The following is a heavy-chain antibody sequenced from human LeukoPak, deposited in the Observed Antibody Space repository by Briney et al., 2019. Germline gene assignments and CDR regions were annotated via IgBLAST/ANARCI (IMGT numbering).Heavy chain of an antibody. J-gene: IGHJ3*02. CDR2: ISSSSTYI. CDR3: AKDPNGDYIGAFDM. V-gene: IGHV3-21*04. D-gene: IGHD4-17*01. CDR1: GFTFSSYS. Sequence: GGSLRLSCAASGFTFSSYSMNWVRQAPGQGLEWVSSISSSSTYIYYADSVKGRFTISRDNAKNSLYLQMNSLRAEDTAVYHCAKDPNGDYIGAFDMWGQGTMVTVSS.